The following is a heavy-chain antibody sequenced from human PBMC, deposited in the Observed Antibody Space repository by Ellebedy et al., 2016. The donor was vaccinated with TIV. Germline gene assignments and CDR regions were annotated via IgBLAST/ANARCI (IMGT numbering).Heavy chain of an antibody. CDR3: AKGKAPNSFDY. Sequence: GESLKISCAASGFTFSNYAMGWVRQAPGKGLEWVSTFSGNGGSTYYADSVKGRFTISRDNSKNTLYLQMNSLIADDTAVYYCAKGKAPNSFDYWGQGTLVTVSS. V-gene: IGHV3-23*01. CDR1: GFTFSNYA. CDR2: FSGNGGST. J-gene: IGHJ4*02.